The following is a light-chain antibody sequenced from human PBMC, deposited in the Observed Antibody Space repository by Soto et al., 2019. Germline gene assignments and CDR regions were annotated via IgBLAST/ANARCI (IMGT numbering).Light chain of an antibody. CDR2: DAS. J-gene: IGKJ2*01. V-gene: IGKV3-11*01. CDR3: QQRSNWPRT. CDR1: QSVSSY. Sequence: EIVLTQSPATLSLSPGERATLSCRASQSVSSYLAWYQQKPGQAPRLLIYDASNRATGIPARFSGSGSGTDFTLTISSVEPEDSAVYYCQQRSNWPRTFGQGTKLEIK.